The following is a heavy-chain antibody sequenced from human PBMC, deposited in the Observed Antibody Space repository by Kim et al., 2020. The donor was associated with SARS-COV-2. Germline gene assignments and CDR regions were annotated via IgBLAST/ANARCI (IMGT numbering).Heavy chain of an antibody. V-gene: IGHV3-33*01. Sequence: GRSLRLSCAASGFTFSSYGMHWVRQAPGKGLEWVAVIWYDGSNKYYADSVKGRFTISRDNSKNTLYLQMNSLRAEDTAVYYCAATVIPGIAVAGYEVDYWGQGTLVTVSS. CDR3: AATVIPGIAVAGYEVDY. J-gene: IGHJ4*02. CDR2: IWYDGSNK. D-gene: IGHD6-19*01. CDR1: GFTFSSYG.